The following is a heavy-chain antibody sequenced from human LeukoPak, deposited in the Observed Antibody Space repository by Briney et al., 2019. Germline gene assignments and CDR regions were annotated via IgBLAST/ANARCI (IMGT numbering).Heavy chain of an antibody. CDR1: GYTFTTYG. V-gene: IGHV1-18*01. CDR3: ARQHYGGNSIPWDY. D-gene: IGHD4-23*01. CDR2: ISGYNGNT. Sequence: ASVKVSCKASGYTFTTYGISWVRQAPGQGLEWMGWISGYNGNTKYAENLQGRVTMTTDTSTSTAYMELRSLRSDDTAVYYCARQHYGGNSIPWDYWGQGTLVTVSS. J-gene: IGHJ4*02.